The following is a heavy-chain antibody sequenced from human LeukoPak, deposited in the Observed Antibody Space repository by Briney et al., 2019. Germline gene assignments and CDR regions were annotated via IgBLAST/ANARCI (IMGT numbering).Heavy chain of an antibody. V-gene: IGHV4-39*01. D-gene: IGHD1-26*01. CDR1: GGSISNSSHY. Sequence: KPSETLSLTCTVSGGSISNSSHYWGWIRQPPGKGLEWIGSIYYSGSTYYNPSLKSRVTISVDTSENQFSLKLSSVTAADTAVYYCARLVDWYFDLWGRGTLVTASS. J-gene: IGHJ2*01. CDR2: IYYSGST. CDR3: ARLVDWYFDL.